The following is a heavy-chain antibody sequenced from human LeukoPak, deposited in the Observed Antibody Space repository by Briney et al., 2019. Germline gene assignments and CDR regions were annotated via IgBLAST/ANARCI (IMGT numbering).Heavy chain of an antibody. V-gene: IGHV3-48*03. Sequence: GGSLRLSCAASGFTFSTYEMNWVRQAPGKGLEWVSYISSSGTVIYYADSVKGRFTISRDNAKKSLYLQMNSLRAEETAVYYCAREPTIPYFDYWGQGTLVTVPS. CDR3: AREPTIPYFDY. CDR1: GFTFSTYE. CDR2: ISSSGTVI. J-gene: IGHJ4*02. D-gene: IGHD4/OR15-4a*01.